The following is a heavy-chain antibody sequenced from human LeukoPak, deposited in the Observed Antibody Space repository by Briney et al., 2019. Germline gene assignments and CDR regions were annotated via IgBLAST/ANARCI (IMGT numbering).Heavy chain of an antibody. CDR3: ASLGTLVP. Sequence: GGSLRLSCAASGFTVSTYLMNWVRQAPGKGLVWVSRINTDGSITTYADSVKGRFTISRDNAKNTLYLQMNSLRDEDTAVYYCASLGTLVPWGQGTLVTVSS. V-gene: IGHV3-74*03. D-gene: IGHD3-9*01. CDR2: INTDGSIT. CDR1: GFTVSTYL. J-gene: IGHJ5*02.